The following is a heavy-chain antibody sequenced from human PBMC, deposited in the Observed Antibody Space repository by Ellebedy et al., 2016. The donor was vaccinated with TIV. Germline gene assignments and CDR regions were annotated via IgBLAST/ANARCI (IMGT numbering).Heavy chain of an antibody. CDR2: IKEDGSEE. J-gene: IGHJ3*02. CDR3: ARDSGYSSGYFGTSDI. D-gene: IGHD3-22*01. Sequence: GESLKIYCEASGFTFRNYWITWVRQAPGKGLEWVANIKEDGSEEDYLDSVKGRFTVSRDNVKNSLYLQMNSLRAEYTAVYYCARDSGYSSGYFGTSDIWGQGTIVTVSS. V-gene: IGHV3-7*03. CDR1: GFTFRNYW.